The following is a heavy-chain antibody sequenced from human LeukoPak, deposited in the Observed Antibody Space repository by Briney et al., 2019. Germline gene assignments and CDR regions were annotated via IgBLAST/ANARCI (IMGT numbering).Heavy chain of an antibody. CDR3: ARGHYGMDV. CDR2: IWYDGSNG. V-gene: IGHV3-33*01. Sequence: GGSLRLSCAASGFTFSNYGMHWVRQAPGKGLEWVAVIWYDGSNGYYADSVKGRFTISRDNSKNTLYLQMNSLRVEDTAVYYCARGHYGMDVWGQGTTVTVS. CDR1: GFTFSNYG. J-gene: IGHJ6*02.